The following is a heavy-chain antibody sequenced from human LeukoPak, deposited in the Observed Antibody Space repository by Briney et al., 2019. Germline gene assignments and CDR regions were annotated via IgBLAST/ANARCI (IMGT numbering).Heavy chain of an antibody. Sequence: PSEXXSLTCAVSGYSISSGYYWGWIRQPPGKGLEWIGSIYHSGSTYYNPSLKSRVTISVDTSKNQFSLKLSSVTAADTAVYYCARHGAVPAATVDYWGQGTLVTVSS. D-gene: IGHD2-2*01. V-gene: IGHV4-38-2*01. CDR1: GYSISSGYY. CDR2: IYHSGST. CDR3: ARHGAVPAATVDY. J-gene: IGHJ4*02.